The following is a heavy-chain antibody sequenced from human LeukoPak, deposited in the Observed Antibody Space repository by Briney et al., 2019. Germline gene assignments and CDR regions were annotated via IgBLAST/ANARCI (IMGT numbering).Heavy chain of an antibody. CDR3: ARQLRCGGDQYGIFDY. CDR1: RGSLSSVS. J-gene: IGHJ4*02. D-gene: IGHD2-21*01. V-gene: IGHV4-59*08. Sequence: SETLSLTCIVPRGSLSSVSWSWIWQPPGKGLEWIAYIYYAGSTKYNPSLKSRVTISVDTSINQFSLKLNAVTAADPALYYCARQLRCGGDQYGIFDYWGQGVLVTVSS. CDR2: IYYAGST.